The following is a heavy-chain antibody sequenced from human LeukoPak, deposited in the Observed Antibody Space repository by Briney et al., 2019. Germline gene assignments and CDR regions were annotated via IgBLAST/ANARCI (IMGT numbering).Heavy chain of an antibody. D-gene: IGHD2-2*01. V-gene: IGHV1-18*01. Sequence: GASVKVSCKASGYTFTSYGISWVRQAPGQGLEWMGWISAYNGNTNYAQKLQGRVTMTTDTSTSTAYMELRSLRSDDTAVYYCARSYCSSTSCHPKHWGQGTLVTVSS. J-gene: IGHJ4*02. CDR3: ARSYCSSTSCHPKH. CDR1: GYTFTSYG. CDR2: ISAYNGNT.